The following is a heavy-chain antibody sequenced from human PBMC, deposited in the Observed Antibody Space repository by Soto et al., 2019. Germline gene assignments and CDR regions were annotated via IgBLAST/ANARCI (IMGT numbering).Heavy chain of an antibody. J-gene: IGHJ4*02. V-gene: IGHV1-18*01. D-gene: IGHD6-19*01. CDR3: ARDRLIAVTGLLHY. CDR1: GYPFTSYG. Sequence: QVQLVQSGAEVKKPGASVKVSCKTSGYPFTSYGINWVRQAPGQGPEWMGWISAYNGKTSYTQKFQGRVTMTTDTYTSPAYMEMRSLRSDDTAVYYCARDRLIAVTGLLHYWGQGTLVTVSS. CDR2: ISAYNGKT.